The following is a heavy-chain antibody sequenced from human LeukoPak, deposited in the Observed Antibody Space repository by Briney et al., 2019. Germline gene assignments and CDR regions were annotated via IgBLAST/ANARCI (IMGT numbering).Heavy chain of an antibody. CDR2: IYYTGST. J-gene: IGHJ2*01. Sequence: SETLSLTCTVSGGSASSGSNHWSWIRQPPGKGLEWIGNIYYTGSTIYNPPLKSRVTISIDTSKNQFSLKLSSVTAADTAVYYCARETGNYWYFDLSGRGSLVTVSS. CDR3: ARETGNYWYFDL. CDR1: GGSASSGSNH. V-gene: IGHV4-61*01.